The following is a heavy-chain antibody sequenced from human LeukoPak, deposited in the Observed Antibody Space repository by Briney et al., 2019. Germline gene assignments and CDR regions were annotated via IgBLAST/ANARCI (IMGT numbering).Heavy chain of an antibody. D-gene: IGHD6-19*01. J-gene: IGHJ4*02. CDR3: ARELEIAVSGTLGY. CDR1: GFTFSSYA. V-gene: IGHV3-33*01. CDR2: IWYDGSNK. Sequence: PGRSLRLSCAASGFTFSSYAMHWVCQAPGKGLEWVAVIWYDGSNKYYADSVKGRFTISRDHSKNTLYLQMKSLRAEDTAVYYCARELEIAVSGTLGYWGQGTLVTVSS.